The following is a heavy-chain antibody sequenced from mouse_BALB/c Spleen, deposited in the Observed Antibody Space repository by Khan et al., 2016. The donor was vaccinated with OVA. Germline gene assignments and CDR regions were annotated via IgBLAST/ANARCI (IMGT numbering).Heavy chain of an antibody. J-gene: IGHJ2*01. D-gene: IGHD1-1*01. CDR1: GYSITSDYA. CDR3: ASGRLLLRYPDYFDY. CDR2: ISYSGST. Sequence: EVQLQESGPGLLKPSQSLSLTCTVTGYSITSDYAWNWLRQFPGNNLEWMASISYSGSTTYRPSLRSRISITRDTSKNQFFLQLNSVTTEDTATYYWASGRLLLRYPDYFDYWGQGTTLTVSS. V-gene: IGHV3-2*02.